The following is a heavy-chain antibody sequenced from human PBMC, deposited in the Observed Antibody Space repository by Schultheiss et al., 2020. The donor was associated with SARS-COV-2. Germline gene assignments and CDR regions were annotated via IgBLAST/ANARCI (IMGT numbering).Heavy chain of an antibody. D-gene: IGHD1-26*01. Sequence: GESLKISCAASGFTFSNYGMHWVRQAPGKGLEWVAVIWYDGSNKYYADSVKGRFTISRDNSKNTLYLQMNSLRAEDTAVYYCTTGWHWEDYWGQGTLVTVSS. J-gene: IGHJ4*02. V-gene: IGHV3-30*02. CDR2: IWYDGSNK. CDR3: TTGWHWEDY. CDR1: GFTFSNYG.